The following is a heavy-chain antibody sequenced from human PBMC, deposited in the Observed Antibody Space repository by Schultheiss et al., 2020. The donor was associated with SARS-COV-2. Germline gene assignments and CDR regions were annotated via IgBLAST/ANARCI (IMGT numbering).Heavy chain of an antibody. D-gene: IGHD5-18*01. Sequence: GSLRLSCTVSGGSISSYYWSWIRQTPGKGLEWIGYIYYSGSSNYNPSLKSRVTISIDTSKKQISLNLRSLTAADTAFYYCARGEGYSYAYDYWGQGMLVTVSS. CDR3: ARGEGYSYAYDY. V-gene: IGHV4-59*01. CDR1: GGSISSYY. J-gene: IGHJ4*02. CDR2: IYYSGSS.